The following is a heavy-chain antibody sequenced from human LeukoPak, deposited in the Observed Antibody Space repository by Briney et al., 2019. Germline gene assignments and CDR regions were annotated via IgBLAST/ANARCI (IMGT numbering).Heavy chain of an antibody. Sequence: GGSLRLSCAASGFTFSSYAMSWVRQAPGKGLEWVPAISGSGGSTYYADSVKGRFTISRDNSKNTLYLQMNSLRAEDTAVYYCAKDIPVGPRAYYGMDVWGQGTTVTVSS. J-gene: IGHJ6*02. D-gene: IGHD1-26*01. CDR2: ISGSGGST. V-gene: IGHV3-23*01. CDR1: GFTFSSYA. CDR3: AKDIPVGPRAYYGMDV.